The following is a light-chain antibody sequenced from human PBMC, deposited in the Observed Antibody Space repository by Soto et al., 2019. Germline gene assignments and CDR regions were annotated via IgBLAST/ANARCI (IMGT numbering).Light chain of an antibody. CDR2: EVS. CDR1: QSLPHITGETF. J-gene: IGKJ5*01. V-gene: IGKV2D-29*02. CDR3: MQSTQLPPT. Sequence: DVEMTQTPLSLSVAPGQPASISCKSSQSLPHITGETFLFWYLQKPGQSPQLLIYEVSTRVSGVPGRFSGSGSGTDFTLEISRVETDDVGIYYCMQSTQLPPTFGQGTRLE.